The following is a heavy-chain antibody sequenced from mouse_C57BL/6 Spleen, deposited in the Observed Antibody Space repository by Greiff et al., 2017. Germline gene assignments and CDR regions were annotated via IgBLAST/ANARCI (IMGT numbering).Heavy chain of an antibody. CDR1: GYTFTSYG. D-gene: IGHD1-1*01. J-gene: IGHJ2*01. V-gene: IGHV1-81*01. CDR3: ARSEVYYGSSYFDY. CDR2: IYPRSGNT. Sequence: VLLQQSGAELARPGASVKLSCKASGYTFTSYGITWVKQRTGQGLEWIGEIYPRSGNTYYNEKFKGKATLTADKSSSTAYMELRSLTSEDSAVYFCARSEVYYGSSYFDYWGQGTTLTVSS.